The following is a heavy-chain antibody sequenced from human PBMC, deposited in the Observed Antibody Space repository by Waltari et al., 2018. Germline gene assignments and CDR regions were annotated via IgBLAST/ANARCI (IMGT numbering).Heavy chain of an antibody. CDR3: ATRGTYYKFDY. J-gene: IGHJ4*02. CDR2: IRGTGGST. D-gene: IGHD1-26*01. CDR1: GFTFSSYA. Sequence: EVQLVESGGDLVQPGGSLRLSCAASGFTFSSYAMSWVRQAPGKGREWVSAIRGTGGSTYYADSVKGRFTISRDNSKNTLYLQMNSLRAEDAAVYYCATRGTYYKFDYWGQGSLVTVSS. V-gene: IGHV3-23*04.